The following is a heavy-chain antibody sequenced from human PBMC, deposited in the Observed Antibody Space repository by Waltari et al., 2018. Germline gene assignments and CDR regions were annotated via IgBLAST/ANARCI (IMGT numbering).Heavy chain of an antibody. J-gene: IGHJ4*02. V-gene: IGHV3-23*01. CDR3: AANGGYSSGYGVDY. Sequence: EVQVLESGGGLGQPGGSLRLSCAVSGFTFSNYAMTWVHQAPGKGLEWVSAISYGGGSTYYADFVKGRFTISRDNSKNTLYLQMNSLRAEDTAVYYCAANGGYSSGYGVDYWGQGTLVTVSS. CDR1: GFTFSNYA. CDR2: ISYGGGST. D-gene: IGHD5-18*01.